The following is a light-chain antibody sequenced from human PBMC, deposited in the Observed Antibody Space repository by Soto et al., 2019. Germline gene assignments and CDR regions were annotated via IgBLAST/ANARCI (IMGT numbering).Light chain of an antibody. CDR3: QHYNSYSEA. V-gene: IGKV1-17*01. Sequence: IQVTKSPSSLSASVGDSVPITCRTSQGIRSALGWYQQKPGKAPKRLIYAASSLQSGVPSRFSGSGSGTEFTLTISSLQPDDFATYYCQHYNSYSEAFGQGTKVDIK. CDR2: AAS. J-gene: IGKJ1*01. CDR1: QGIRSA.